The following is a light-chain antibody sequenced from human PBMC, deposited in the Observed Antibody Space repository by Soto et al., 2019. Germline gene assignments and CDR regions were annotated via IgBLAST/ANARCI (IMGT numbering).Light chain of an antibody. CDR3: QQYNNWPPM. J-gene: IGKJ1*01. Sequence: EIVMTQSPATLSVSPGDGATLSCRASQSVGSNLAWYQQKPGQPPRILISGASTRDTGIPARFSGSGSGTEFTLTISSLQSEDFAVYYCQQYNNWPPMFGQGTKVDIK. CDR2: GAS. V-gene: IGKV3-15*01. CDR1: QSVGSN.